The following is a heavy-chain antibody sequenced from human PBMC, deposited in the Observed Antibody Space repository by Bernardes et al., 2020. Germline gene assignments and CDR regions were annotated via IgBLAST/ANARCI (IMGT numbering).Heavy chain of an antibody. CDR1: GFTFSTYW. CDR3: ARDDPGGSFYGY. Sequence: VGSLRLSCAVSGFTFSTYWMSWVRQAPGKGLEWVATIKQDGSEQYYVDSVKGRFTISRDNAKNSLFLQMNSLRGEDTAVYYCARDDPGGSFYGYWGQGTLVTVSS. CDR2: IKQDGSEQ. V-gene: IGHV3-7*01. D-gene: IGHD1-26*01. J-gene: IGHJ4*02.